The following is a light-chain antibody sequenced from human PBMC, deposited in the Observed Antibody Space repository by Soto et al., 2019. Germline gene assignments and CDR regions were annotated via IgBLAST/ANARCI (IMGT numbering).Light chain of an antibody. CDR2: DVS. J-gene: IGKJ5*01. V-gene: IGKV1-33*01. Sequence: DIQMAECPCGLSSAVGDRVTITWQASQDISTYLNWYQQKPGKAPNLLIYDVSNLKTGVPPRFSGSGSGTDFTLTIRSLQPEDFATYYCQQYDDFPITFGQGTRLEIK. CDR1: QDISTY. CDR3: QQYDDFPIT.